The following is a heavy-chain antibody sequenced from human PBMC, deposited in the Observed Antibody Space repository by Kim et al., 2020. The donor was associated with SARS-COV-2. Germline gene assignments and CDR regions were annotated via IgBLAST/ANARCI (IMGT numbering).Heavy chain of an antibody. CDR3: ARHQGAARHGNFDY. D-gene: IGHD6-6*01. V-gene: IGHV4-39*01. Sequence: NPALNRRVTKSVDTSKNQCSLKLSSVTAADTAVYYCARHQGAARHGNFDYWGQGTLVTVSS. J-gene: IGHJ4*02.